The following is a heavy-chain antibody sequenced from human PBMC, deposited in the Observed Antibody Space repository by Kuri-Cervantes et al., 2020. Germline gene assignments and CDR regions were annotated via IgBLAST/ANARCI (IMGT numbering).Heavy chain of an antibody. V-gene: IGHV1-46*01. J-gene: IGHJ6*03. CDR1: GYTFTGYY. Sequence: ASVKVSCKASGYTFTGYYMHWVRQAPGQGLEWMGIINPSGGSTSYAQKFQGRVTMTRDTSTSTVYMELSSLRSEDTAVYYCARVVVVPAAGEYYYYMDVWGKGATVTVSS. CDR3: ARVVVVPAAGEYYYYMDV. D-gene: IGHD2-2*01. CDR2: INPSGGST.